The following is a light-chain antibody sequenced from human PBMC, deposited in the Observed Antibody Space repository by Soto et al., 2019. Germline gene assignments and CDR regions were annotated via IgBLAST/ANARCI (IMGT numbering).Light chain of an antibody. CDR1: SGHSSYI. CDR3: ATWDINAHVV. J-gene: IGLJ2*01. Sequence: QSVLTQSSSASASLGSSVKLTCTLSSGHSSYIIAWHQQQPGKVPRYLMKLEGSGSYNKGSGVPDRFSGSSSGADRYLTISTLQFEDEADYYCATWDINAHVVFGGGTKLTVL. CDR2: LEGSGSY. V-gene: IGLV4-60*02.